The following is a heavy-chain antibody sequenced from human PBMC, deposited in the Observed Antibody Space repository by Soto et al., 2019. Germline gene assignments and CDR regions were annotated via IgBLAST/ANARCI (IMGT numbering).Heavy chain of an antibody. Sequence: PGGSLTLTCEASGFIFSDYYMSWLRQAPGKGLEWVSYSTSSSGYTNYADSVRGLFVVTRDKRKSSLSLELSSVRGEDTAVYYCARDISRGIASYALDVWGQGTTVTVAS. CDR1: GFIFSDYY. J-gene: IGHJ6*02. CDR3: ARDISRGIASYALDV. D-gene: IGHD3-16*01. CDR2: STSSSGYT. V-gene: IGHV3-11*06.